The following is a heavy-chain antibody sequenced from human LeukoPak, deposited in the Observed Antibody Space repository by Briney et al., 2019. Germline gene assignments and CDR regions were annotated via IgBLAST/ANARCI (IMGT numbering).Heavy chain of an antibody. D-gene: IGHD1-26*01. J-gene: IGHJ4*02. Sequence: SETLSLTCTVSGGSISSYYWSWIRQPPGKGLEWIGYIYDSGSTNYSPSLKNRVTISVDTSKNQFSLKLSSVTAADTAVYYCARGDSGIYRRSFAYWGQGTLVTVSS. CDR1: GGSISSYY. CDR2: IYDSGST. CDR3: ARGDSGIYRRSFAY. V-gene: IGHV4-59*01.